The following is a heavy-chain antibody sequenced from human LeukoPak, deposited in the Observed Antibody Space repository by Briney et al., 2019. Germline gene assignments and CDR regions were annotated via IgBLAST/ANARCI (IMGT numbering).Heavy chain of an antibody. CDR1: GFTLSRYW. CDR3: ARDPFERSSYGPFDP. CDR2: IKQDGSEK. J-gene: IGHJ5*02. Sequence: GGSLRLSCAASGFTLSRYWMSWVRQAPGKGLEWVATIKQDGSEKYHVDSVKGRFTISRDNAKNSLYLQMNSLRAEDTAIHYCARDPFERSSYGPFDPWGQGTLVTVSS. D-gene: IGHD6-6*01. V-gene: IGHV3-7*01.